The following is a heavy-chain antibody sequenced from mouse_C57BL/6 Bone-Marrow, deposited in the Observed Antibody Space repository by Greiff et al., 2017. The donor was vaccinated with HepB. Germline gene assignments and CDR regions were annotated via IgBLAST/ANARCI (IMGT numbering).Heavy chain of an antibody. D-gene: IGHD1-1*01. CDR3: TLYYDGSSY. CDR2: IDPENGDT. V-gene: IGHV14-4*01. Sequence: EVQLQQSGAELVRPGASVKLSCTASGFNIKDDYMHWVKQRPEQGLEWIGWIDPENGDTEYASKFQGKATITADTSSNTAYLQLSSLTSEDTAVYYCTLYYDGSSYWGQGTTLTVSS. CDR1: GFNIKDDY. J-gene: IGHJ2*01.